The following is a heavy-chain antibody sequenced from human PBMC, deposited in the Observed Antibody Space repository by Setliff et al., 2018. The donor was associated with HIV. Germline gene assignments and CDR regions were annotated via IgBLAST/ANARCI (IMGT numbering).Heavy chain of an antibody. J-gene: IGHJ5*02. CDR1: GASLQSYY. CDR2: IYYVGWS. D-gene: IGHD3-10*01. V-gene: IGHV4-4*07. Sequence: SETLSLTCSVSGASLQSYYWSWIRQPAGKGLQWIGRIYYVGWSKHNPSLEDRVTMSVDTSNNQFSLSLRSVTAADTAIYYCARSIHGGGSEPFDTWGQGILVTVSS. CDR3: ARSIHGGGSEPFDT.